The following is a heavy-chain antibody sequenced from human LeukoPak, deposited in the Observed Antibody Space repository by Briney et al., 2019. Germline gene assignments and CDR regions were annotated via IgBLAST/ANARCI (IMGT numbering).Heavy chain of an antibody. V-gene: IGHV3-53*01. CDR3: ARRIVATMDAFDI. CDR2: IYSAGTT. J-gene: IGHJ3*02. Sequence: AGGSLRLSCAVSGLSVSTSYMTWVRQAPGKGLEWVSLIYSAGTTYYADSVKGRFTISRDNSKNTLYLQMNSLRADDTAVYYCARRIVATMDAFDIWGQGTMVTVSS. CDR1: GLSVSTSY. D-gene: IGHD5-12*01.